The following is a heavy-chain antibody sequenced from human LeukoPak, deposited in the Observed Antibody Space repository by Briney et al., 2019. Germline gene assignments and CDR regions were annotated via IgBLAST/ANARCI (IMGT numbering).Heavy chain of an antibody. J-gene: IGHJ6*02. CDR1: GFTFSSYA. CDR3: AKGIYDMDV. V-gene: IGHV3-23*01. CDR2: ISGSSRST. Sequence: PGGSLTLSCAASGFTFSSYAMSWVRQAPGKGLEWVSTISGSSRSTYYADSVKGRFAISRDNSKNTLYLQANSLRAEDTAVYFCAKGIYDMDVWGQGTTVTVSS.